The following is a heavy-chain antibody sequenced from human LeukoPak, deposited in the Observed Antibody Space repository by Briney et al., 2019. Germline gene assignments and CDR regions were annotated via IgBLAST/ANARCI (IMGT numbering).Heavy chain of an antibody. D-gene: IGHD4-23*01. CDR2: IYYSGST. J-gene: IGHJ4*02. CDR1: GGSISSSSYY. Sequence: SETLSLTCTVSGGSISSSSYYWGWIRQPPGKWLEWIGSIYYSGSTYYNPSLKSRVTISVDTSKNQFSLKLSSVTAADTAVYYCAPGGYGGNAFDYWGQGTLVTVSS. V-gene: IGHV4-39*01. CDR3: APGGYGGNAFDY.